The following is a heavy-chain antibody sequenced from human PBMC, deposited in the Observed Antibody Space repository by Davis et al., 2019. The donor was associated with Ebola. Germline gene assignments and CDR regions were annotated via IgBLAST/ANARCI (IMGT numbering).Heavy chain of an antibody. J-gene: IGHJ4*02. CDR2: ISGSGGST. V-gene: IGHV3-23*01. CDR1: GFIFSDYY. Sequence: GESLKISCEGSGFIFSDYYINWFRQAPGKGLEWVSAISGSGGSTYYADSVKGRFTISRDNSKNTLYLQMNSLRAEDTAVYYCAKDRFKHDYGGNSLGYWGQGTLVTVSS. D-gene: IGHD4-23*01. CDR3: AKDRFKHDYGGNSLGY.